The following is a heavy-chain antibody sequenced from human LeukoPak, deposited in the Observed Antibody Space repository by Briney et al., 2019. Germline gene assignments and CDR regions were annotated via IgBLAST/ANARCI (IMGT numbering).Heavy chain of an antibody. CDR3: ALSARDIVVVPAA. D-gene: IGHD2-2*01. CDR1: GGSFSGYY. J-gene: IGHJ4*02. CDR2: INHSGST. Sequence: SETLSLTCAVYGGSFSGYYWSWVRHPPGKGMEWNGEINHSGSTNYNPSLKSRVTISVDTSKNQFSLKLSSVTAADTAVYYCALSARDIVVVPAAWGQGTLVTVSS. V-gene: IGHV4-34*01.